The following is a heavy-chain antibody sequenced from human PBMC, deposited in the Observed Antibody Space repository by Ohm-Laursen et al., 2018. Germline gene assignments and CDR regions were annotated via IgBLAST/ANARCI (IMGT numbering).Heavy chain of an antibody. D-gene: IGHD4-23*01. J-gene: IGHJ4*02. CDR1: DYSFTTYG. Sequence: SVKVSCKASDYSFTTYGITWVRQAPGQGLEWMGWMNPNSGNTGYAQKFQGRVTMTRNTSISTAYVELSSLRSEDTAVYYCARTLRGGDYDGFWGQGTLVTVSS. V-gene: IGHV1-8*02. CDR3: ARTLRGGDYDGF. CDR2: MNPNSGNT.